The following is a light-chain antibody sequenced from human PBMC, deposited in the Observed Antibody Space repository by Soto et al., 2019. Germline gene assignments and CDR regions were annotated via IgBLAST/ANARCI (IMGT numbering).Light chain of an antibody. Sequence: QSALTQPASVSGSPGQSITISCTGPSNTIGGYNVVSWYQQHPATAPKVIIYEGIKRPSRVSNRFSGSISGSTASLTISGLQAEDEADYYCCSYVGATTYVFGTGTKVALL. CDR3: CSYVGATTYV. V-gene: IGLV2-23*01. CDR2: EGI. J-gene: IGLJ1*01. CDR1: SNTIGGYNV.